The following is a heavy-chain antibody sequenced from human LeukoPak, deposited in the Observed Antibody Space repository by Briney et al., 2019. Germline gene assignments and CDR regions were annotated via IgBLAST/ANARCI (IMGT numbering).Heavy chain of an antibody. D-gene: IGHD3-16*01. J-gene: IGHJ5*02. CDR3: AQEGDRAHWFDP. CDR1: GFTFSSYG. V-gene: IGHV3-23*01. Sequence: PGGSLRLSCAASGFTFSSYGMSWVRQAPGKGLQWVSSISGSGSNTYYADSVKGRFTISRDNSKNTLFLQMNSLRAEDTALYYCAQEGDRAHWFDPWGQGTLVTVSS. CDR2: ISGSGSNT.